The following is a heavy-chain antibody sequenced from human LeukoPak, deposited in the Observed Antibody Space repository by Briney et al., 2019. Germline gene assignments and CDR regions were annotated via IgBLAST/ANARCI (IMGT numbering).Heavy chain of an antibody. CDR1: GYTFTGYY. D-gene: IGHD4-17*01. CDR3: ARFRYGDYVDY. J-gene: IGHJ4*02. V-gene: IGHV1-2*06. CDR2: INPNSGGT. Sequence: ASVKVSCKASGYTFTGYYMHWVRQAPGQGLEWMGRINPNSGGTNYAQKFQGRATMTRDTSISTAYMELSRLRSDDTAVYYCARFRYGDYVDYWGQGTLVTVSS.